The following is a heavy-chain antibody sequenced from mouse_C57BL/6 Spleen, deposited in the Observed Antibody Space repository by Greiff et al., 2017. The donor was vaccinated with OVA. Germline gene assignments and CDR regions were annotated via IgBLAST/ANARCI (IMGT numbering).Heavy chain of an antibody. CDR1: GYAFSSYW. Sequence: VQRVESGAELVKPGASVKISCKASGYAFSSYWMNWVKQRPGKGLEWIGQIYPGDGDTNYNGKFKGKATLTADKSSSTAYMQLSSLTSEDSAVYFCARGSTTVVYWYFDVWGTGTTVTVSS. V-gene: IGHV1-80*01. D-gene: IGHD1-1*01. J-gene: IGHJ1*03. CDR2: IYPGDGDT. CDR3: ARGSTTVVYWYFDV.